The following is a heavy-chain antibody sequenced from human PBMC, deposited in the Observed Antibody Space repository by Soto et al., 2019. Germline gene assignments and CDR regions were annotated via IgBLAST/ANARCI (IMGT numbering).Heavy chain of an antibody. Sequence: EEQLLESGGDLVQPGGSLRLSCATSGFTFSNYWMTWVRLPPGKGLEWVANIKHDGSEKYYVDSVRGRFTISRDNAKNSLYLQMNSLRAEDTAVYFCVRYYDFWTGYSLFDSWGQGTVVTVSS. V-gene: IGHV3-7*01. D-gene: IGHD3-3*01. CDR3: VRYYDFWTGYSLFDS. J-gene: IGHJ4*02. CDR1: GFTFSNYW. CDR2: IKHDGSEK.